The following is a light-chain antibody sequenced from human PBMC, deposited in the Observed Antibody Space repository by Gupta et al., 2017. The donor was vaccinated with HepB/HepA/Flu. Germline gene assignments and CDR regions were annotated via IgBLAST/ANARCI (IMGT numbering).Light chain of an antibody. J-gene: IGLJ2*01. CDR3: AVWYDSFSGRVV. Sequence: QSVVTQPPSASGTPGTRISIPRSGSNSNIGKNYVYWYQQLPGTAPKLLINRNNERPSGVSDRFSASKSGTSAALAISGLRSEDEGDYYCAVWYDSFSGRVVFGGGTRLTVL. CDR1: NSNIGKNY. CDR2: RNN. V-gene: IGLV1-47*01.